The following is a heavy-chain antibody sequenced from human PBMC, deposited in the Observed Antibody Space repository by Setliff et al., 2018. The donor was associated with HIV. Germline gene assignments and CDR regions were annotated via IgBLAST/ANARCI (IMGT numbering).Heavy chain of an antibody. V-gene: IGHV3-7*01. CDR2: IKQDGSEK. J-gene: IGHJ4*02. CDR3: ARDRIQSIAAAGTFFY. CDR1: GFTFSSYW. D-gene: IGHD6-13*01. Sequence: TGGSLRLSCAASGFTFSSYWMSWVRQAPGKGLEWVANIKQDGSEKYYVDSVKGRFTISRDNAKNSLYLQMNGLRAEDTAVYYCARDRIQSIAAAGTFFYWGQGTLVTVSS.